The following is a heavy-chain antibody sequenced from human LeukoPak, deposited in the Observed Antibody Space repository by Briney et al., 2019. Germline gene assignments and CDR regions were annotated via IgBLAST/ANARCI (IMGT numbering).Heavy chain of an antibody. CDR2: INHDGSST. CDR3: VRDWGYDSSGYWQKYFDT. CDR1: GFTFSSYA. Sequence: HPGGSLRLSCAASGFTFSSYAMSWVRQAPGKGLVWVSRINHDGSSTNYADSVKGRFTISRDNAKNTVYLQMNSLRAEDTAVYYCVRDWGYDSSGYWQKYFDTWGQGTLVTVSS. D-gene: IGHD3-22*01. V-gene: IGHV3-74*01. J-gene: IGHJ4*02.